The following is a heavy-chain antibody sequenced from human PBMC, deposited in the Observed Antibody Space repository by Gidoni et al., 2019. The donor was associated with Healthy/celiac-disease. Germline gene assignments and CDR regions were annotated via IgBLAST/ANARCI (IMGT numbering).Heavy chain of an antibody. V-gene: IGHV4-34*01. Sequence: QVPLQQWGAGLLKPSETLSLTCAVYGGSFSGYYWSWIRQPPGKGLEWIGEINQSGSTNYNPSLKSRFTISVDTSKNQFSLKLSSVTAADTAVYYCARGRRRFGDYRPGGWFDPWGQGTLVTVSS. J-gene: IGHJ5*02. CDR2: INQSGST. CDR1: GGSFSGYY. CDR3: ARGRRRFGDYRPGGWFDP. D-gene: IGHD4-17*01.